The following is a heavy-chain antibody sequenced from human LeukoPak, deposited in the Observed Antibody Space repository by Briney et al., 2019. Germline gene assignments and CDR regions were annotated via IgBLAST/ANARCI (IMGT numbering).Heavy chain of an antibody. CDR1: GFTLSSYA. V-gene: IGHV3-48*04. CDR3: ASLRWGY. Sequence: GGSLRLSCAASGFTLSSYAMSWVRQAPGKGLEWVSYISSDGSSIYYADSVKGRFTISRDNTKNSLFLQMNSLRAEDTAMYYCASLRWGYWGQGTLVTVSS. J-gene: IGHJ4*02. CDR2: ISSDGSSI. D-gene: IGHD4-23*01.